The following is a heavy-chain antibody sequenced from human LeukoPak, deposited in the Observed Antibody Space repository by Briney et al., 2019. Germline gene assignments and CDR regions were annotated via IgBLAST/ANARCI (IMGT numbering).Heavy chain of an antibody. D-gene: IGHD4-17*01. CDR2: IDPSDSYT. CDR3: ARLTVTNKYYYYYGMDV. Sequence: GESLRISCKGSGYSFTSYCISWVRQMPGKGLEWMGRIDPSDSYTNYSPSFQGHVTISADKSISTAYLQWSSLKASDTAMYYCARLTVTNKYYYYYGMDVWGQGTTVTVSS. CDR1: GYSFTSYC. V-gene: IGHV5-10-1*01. J-gene: IGHJ6*02.